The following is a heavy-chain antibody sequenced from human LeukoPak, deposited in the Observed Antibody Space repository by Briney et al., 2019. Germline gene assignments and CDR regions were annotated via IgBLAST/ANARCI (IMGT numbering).Heavy chain of an antibody. D-gene: IGHD6-13*01. CDR2: ISAYNGNT. J-gene: IGHJ1*01. CDR3: ARGRHEQIKYSSSWYKDAEYFQH. V-gene: IGHV1-18*01. CDR1: GYTFTSYG. Sequence: GASVKVSCKASGYTFTSYGISWVRQAPGQGLEWMGWISAYNGNTNYAQKLQGRVTMTTDTSTSTAYMELRSLRSDDTAVYYCARGRHEQIKYSSSWYKDAEYFQHWGQGTLVTVSS.